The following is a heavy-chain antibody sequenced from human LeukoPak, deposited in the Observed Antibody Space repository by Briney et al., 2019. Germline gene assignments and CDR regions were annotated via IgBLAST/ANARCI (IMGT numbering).Heavy chain of an antibody. D-gene: IGHD2-8*02. CDR2: INDSGST. CDR3: ASRVLASSDFDY. V-gene: IGHV4-34*01. J-gene: IGHJ4*02. CDR1: GGSIINNY. Sequence: SETLSLTCTVSGGSIINNYWSWIRQPPGKGLEWIGEINDSGSTNYNPSLKSRVTISVDTSKNQFSLKLSSVTAADTAVYYCASRVLASSDFDYWGQGTLVTVSS.